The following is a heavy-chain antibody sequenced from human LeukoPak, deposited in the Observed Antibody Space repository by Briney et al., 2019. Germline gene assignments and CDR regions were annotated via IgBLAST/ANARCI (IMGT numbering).Heavy chain of an antibody. Sequence: SETLSLTCTVSGGSISSYYWSWIRQPPGKGLECIGYINYSGSTNYNPSLKSRVTISVDTSKNQFSLRLSSVTAADTAVYYCARVSDSVRRGYYWGFDYWGQGTLVTVSS. CDR3: ARVSDSVRRGYYWGFDY. J-gene: IGHJ4*02. CDR1: GGSISSYY. V-gene: IGHV4-59*08. CDR2: INYSGST. D-gene: IGHD3-22*01.